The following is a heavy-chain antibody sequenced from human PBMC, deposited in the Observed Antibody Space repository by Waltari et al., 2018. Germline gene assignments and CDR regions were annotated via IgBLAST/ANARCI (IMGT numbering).Heavy chain of an antibody. J-gene: IGHJ6*03. CDR3: ARGIAAAGPYYYYYYMDV. V-gene: IGHV1-3*03. CDR1: GYTFTSYA. CDR2: INAGNGNT. D-gene: IGHD6-13*01. Sequence: QVQLVQSGAEVKKPGASVKVSCKASGYTFTSYAMHWVRQAPGQRLEWMGWINAGNGNTKYSQEFQGRVTITRDTSASTAYMELSSLRSEDMAVYYCARGIAAAGPYYYYYYMDVWGKGTTVTVSS.